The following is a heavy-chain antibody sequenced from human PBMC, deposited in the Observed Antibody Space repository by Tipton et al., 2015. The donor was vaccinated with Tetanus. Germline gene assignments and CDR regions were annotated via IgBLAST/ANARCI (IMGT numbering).Heavy chain of an antibody. V-gene: IGHV1-69*01. D-gene: IGHD1-26*01. CDR1: GGTFSSHV. Sequence: QLVQSGPEVKKPGSSVKVSCKASGGTFSSHVISWVRQVPGQRLEWMGGIAPTLGIADYAQRFQGRVTITADASTSTAYMELNSLRSDDTAVYFCARDLKKTMGAAPSRDAFHIWGQGTMVTVSS. CDR2: IAPTLGIA. CDR3: ARDLKKTMGAAPSRDAFHI. J-gene: IGHJ3*02.